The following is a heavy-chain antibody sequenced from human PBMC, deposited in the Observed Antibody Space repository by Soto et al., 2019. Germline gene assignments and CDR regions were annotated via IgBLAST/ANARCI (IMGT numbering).Heavy chain of an antibody. CDR2: ISSSSSTI. V-gene: IGHV3-48*02. Sequence: EVQLVESGGGLVQPGGSLRLSCAASGFTFSSYSMNWVRQAPGKGLEWVSYISSSSSTIYYADSVKGRFTISRDNAKNSLYLQMNSLRDEDTAVYYCARDGVYGSGSYYPSLDYWGQGTLVTVSS. J-gene: IGHJ4*02. CDR1: GFTFSSYS. D-gene: IGHD3-10*01. CDR3: ARDGVYGSGSYYPSLDY.